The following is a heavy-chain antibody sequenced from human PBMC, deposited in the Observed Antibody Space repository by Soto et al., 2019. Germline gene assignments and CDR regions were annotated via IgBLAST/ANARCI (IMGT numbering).Heavy chain of an antibody. V-gene: IGHV3-49*04. CDR1: GFTFRDHA. D-gene: IGHD1-26*01. Sequence: GRSLRLSCIASGFTFRDHAMSWVRQAPGIGLESVGFIRSKAYGATTEYAASVKGRFTISRDDSKAIAYLQMNSLKTEDTAIYFCTRGQAGGSYSDYWGQGALVTVSS. CDR3: TRGQAGGSYSDY. CDR2: IRSKAYGATT. J-gene: IGHJ4*02.